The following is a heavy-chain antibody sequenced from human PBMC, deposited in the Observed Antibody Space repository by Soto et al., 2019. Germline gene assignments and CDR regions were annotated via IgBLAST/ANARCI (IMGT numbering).Heavy chain of an antibody. V-gene: IGHV1-69*01. D-gene: IGHD3-22*01. CDR1: GGTFSSYA. J-gene: IGHJ3*02. CDR3: ARDSTPYYYDSSGYPARDAFDI. CDR2: IIPIFGTA. Sequence: QVQLVQSGAEVKKPGSSVKVSCKASGGTFSSYAISWVRQAPGQGLEWMGGIIPIFGTANYAQKFQGRVTITADESTSTAYMELSSLRSEDTAVYYCARDSTPYYYDSSGYPARDAFDIWGQGTMVTVSS.